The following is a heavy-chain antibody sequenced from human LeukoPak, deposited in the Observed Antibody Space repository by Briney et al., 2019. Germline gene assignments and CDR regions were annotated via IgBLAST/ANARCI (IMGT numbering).Heavy chain of an antibody. D-gene: IGHD2-2*01. CDR3: ARSCSSTSCFYYFDY. V-gene: IGHV1-69*05. Sequence: ASVKVSCKASGGTFSSYAISWVRQAPGQGLEWMGGIIPIFGTANYAQKFQGRVTITTDESTSTAYMVLSSLRSEDTAVYYCARSCSSTSCFYYFDYWGQGTLVTVSS. CDR1: GGTFSSYA. J-gene: IGHJ4*02. CDR2: IIPIFGTA.